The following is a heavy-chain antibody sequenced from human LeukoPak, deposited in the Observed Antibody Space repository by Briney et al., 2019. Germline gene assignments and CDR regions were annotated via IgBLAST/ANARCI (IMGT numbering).Heavy chain of an antibody. CDR1: GGSISSYY. CDR2: ISYSGNT. J-gene: IGHJ3*02. D-gene: IGHD3-3*01. CDR3: ARLFDFWSAYYAFDI. V-gene: IGHV4-59*04. Sequence: SETLSLTCTVSGGSISSYYWSWIRQPPGKGLVWIGTISYSGNTYYNPSLQSRVTISVDTSKNQFSLKLSSVTAADTAVYYCARLFDFWSAYYAFDIWGQGTMVTVSS.